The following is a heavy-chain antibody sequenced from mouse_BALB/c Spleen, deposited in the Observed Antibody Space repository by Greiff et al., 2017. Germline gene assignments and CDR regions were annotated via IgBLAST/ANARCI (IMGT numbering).Heavy chain of an antibody. V-gene: IGHV5-4*02. CDR2: ISDGGSYT. D-gene: IGHD2-1*01. Sequence: DVMLVESGGGLVKPGGSLKLSCAASGFTFSDYYMYWVRQTPEKRLEWVATISDGGSYTYYPDSVKGRFTISRDNAKNNLYLQMSSLKSEDTAMYYCARGEDGNYGDAMDYWGQGTSVTVSS. CDR1: GFTFSDYY. J-gene: IGHJ4*01. CDR3: ARGEDGNYGDAMDY.